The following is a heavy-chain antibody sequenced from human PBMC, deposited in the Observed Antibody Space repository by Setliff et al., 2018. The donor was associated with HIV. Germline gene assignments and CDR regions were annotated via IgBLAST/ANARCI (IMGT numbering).Heavy chain of an antibody. Sequence: PSQTLSLTCAVYGGSFSAYHWSWICQTPGKGLEWLGEINHSGSTAYNLALESRVSMPIDTSKNQFSLKLTSVTAADTAIYYCARHYGGNLDAFDIWGLGTMVTVSS. J-gene: IGHJ3*02. CDR3: ARHYGGNLDAFDI. V-gene: IGHV4-34*01. D-gene: IGHD4-17*01. CDR1: GGSFSAYH. CDR2: INHSGST.